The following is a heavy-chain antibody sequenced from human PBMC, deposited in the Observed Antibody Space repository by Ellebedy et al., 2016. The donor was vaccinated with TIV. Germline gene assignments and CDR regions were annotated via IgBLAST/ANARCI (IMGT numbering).Heavy chain of an antibody. J-gene: IGHJ3*01. CDR2: ISYTGTT. V-gene: IGHV4-59*01. Sequence: PSETLSLTCTVSGSSIRNYYWSWIRQTPGKGLEWIGYISYTGTTHYNPSLMSRLTISIDTSKRGFFLRLNSVTAADTAVYFCARAVQKFDWTGESFDLWGRGTNVIVSS. D-gene: IGHD3-9*01. CDR1: GSSIRNYY. CDR3: ARAVQKFDWTGESFDL.